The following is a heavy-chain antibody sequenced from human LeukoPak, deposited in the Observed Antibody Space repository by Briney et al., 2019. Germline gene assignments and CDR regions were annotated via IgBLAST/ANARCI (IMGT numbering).Heavy chain of an antibody. J-gene: IGHJ5*02. D-gene: IGHD5-18*01. CDR1: GGSISSGGYY. CDR2: IYYSGST. CDR3: ARGIYGYGYGFNWFDP. V-gene: IGHV4-31*03. Sequence: PSETLSLTCTVSGGSISSGGYYWSWIRQHPGKGLEWIGHIYYSGSTYYNPSLKSRITISVDTSKNQFSLKLSSVTAADTAVYYCARGIYGYGYGFNWFDPWGQGTLVSVSS.